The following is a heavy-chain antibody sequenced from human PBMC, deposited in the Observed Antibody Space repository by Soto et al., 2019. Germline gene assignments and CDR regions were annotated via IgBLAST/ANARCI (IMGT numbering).Heavy chain of an antibody. Sequence: QVQLQESGPGLVKPSQTLSLTCTVSGGSISSGDDFWTWIRQPPGKGLEWIGYIYYSGSTYYNPSPKSRLTMSVATSKTQFSLKLSSVTAADTAVYYCARDRAKWKDYYYYGMDVWGQGTTVTVSS. CDR1: GGSISSGDDF. D-gene: IGHD1-20*01. V-gene: IGHV4-30-4*01. CDR3: ARDRAKWKDYYYYGMDV. J-gene: IGHJ6*02. CDR2: IYYSGST.